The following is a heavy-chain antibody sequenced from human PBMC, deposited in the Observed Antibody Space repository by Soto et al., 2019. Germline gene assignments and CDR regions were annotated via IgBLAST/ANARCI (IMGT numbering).Heavy chain of an antibody. J-gene: IGHJ4*02. CDR2: IIPNSGGT. CDR3: ARQWLVPPTSDY. CDR1: GGTFSSYA. D-gene: IGHD6-19*01. V-gene: IGHV1-2*02. Sequence: QVQLVQSGAEVKKPGSSVKVSCKASGGTFSSYAISWVRQAPGQGLEWMGGIIPNSGGTNYAQKFQGRVTMTRDTSISTAYMELSRLRSDDTAVYYCARQWLVPPTSDYWGQGTLVTVSS.